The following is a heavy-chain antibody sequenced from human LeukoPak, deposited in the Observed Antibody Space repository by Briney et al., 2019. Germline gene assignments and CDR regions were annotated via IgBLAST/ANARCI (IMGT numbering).Heavy chain of an antibody. V-gene: IGHV3-30-3*01. Sequence: GGSLRLSCAASGFTFSSYAMHWVRQAPDKGLEWVAVISYDGSNKYYADSVKGRFTISRDNSKNTLYLQMNSLRAEDTAVYYCARCWVSRSRYYYYGMDVWGQGTTVTVSS. CDR2: ISYDGSNK. CDR3: ARCWVSRSRYYYYGMDV. CDR1: GFTFSSYA. J-gene: IGHJ6*02. D-gene: IGHD4/OR15-4a*01.